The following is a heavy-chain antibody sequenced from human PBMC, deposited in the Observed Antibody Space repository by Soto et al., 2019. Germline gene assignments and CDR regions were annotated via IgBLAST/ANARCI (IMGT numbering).Heavy chain of an antibody. D-gene: IGHD3-22*01. Sequence: PSETLSLTCAVYGGSFSGYYWSWIRQPPGKGLEWIGEINHSGSTNYNPSLKSRVTISVDTSKNQFSLKLSSVTAADTAVYYCARHAYDSSGYWGGRFDYWGQGTLVTVSS. J-gene: IGHJ4*02. CDR2: INHSGST. CDR1: GGSFSGYY. V-gene: IGHV4-34*01. CDR3: ARHAYDSSGYWGGRFDY.